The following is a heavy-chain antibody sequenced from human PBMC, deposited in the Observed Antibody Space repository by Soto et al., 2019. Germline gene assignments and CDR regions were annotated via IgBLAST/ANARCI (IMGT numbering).Heavy chain of an antibody. V-gene: IGHV3-48*03. D-gene: IGHD3-10*01. CDR2: ISSSGSTI. CDR3: ARDRGGGYFDY. J-gene: IGHJ4*02. CDR1: GFTFSSYE. Sequence: PGGSLRLSCAASGFTFSSYEMNWVRQAPGKGLEWVSYISSSGSTIYYADSLKGRFTISRDNAKNSLYLQMNSLRAEDTAVYYCARDRGGGYFDYWGQGTLVTVSS.